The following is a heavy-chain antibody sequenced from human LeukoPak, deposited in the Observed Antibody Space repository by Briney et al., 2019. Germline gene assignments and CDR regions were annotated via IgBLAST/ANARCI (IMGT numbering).Heavy chain of an antibody. Sequence: ASVKVSCKASGYTFTSYGISWVRQAPGQGGEWMGWISAYNGNTNYAQKLQGRVTMTTDTSTSTAYMELSRLRSDDTAVYYCAGSANCSSTSCSLRHWGQGTLVTVSS. D-gene: IGHD2-2*01. CDR3: AGSANCSSTSCSLRH. J-gene: IGHJ1*01. CDR1: GYTFTSYG. CDR2: ISAYNGNT. V-gene: IGHV1-18*01.